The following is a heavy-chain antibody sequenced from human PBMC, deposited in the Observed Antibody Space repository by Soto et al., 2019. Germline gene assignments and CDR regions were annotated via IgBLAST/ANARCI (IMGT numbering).Heavy chain of an antibody. CDR2: ISYDGSNK. V-gene: IGHV3-30*18. CDR1: GFTFSSYG. D-gene: IGHD4-17*01. J-gene: IGHJ4*02. Sequence: QPGGSLRLSCAASGFTFSSYGMHWVRQAPGKGLEWVAVISYDGSNKYYADSVKGRFTISRDNSKNTLYLQMNSLRAEDTAVYYCAKNVRTVTHASRWYYFDYWGQGTLVTVSS. CDR3: AKNVRTVTHASRWYYFDY.